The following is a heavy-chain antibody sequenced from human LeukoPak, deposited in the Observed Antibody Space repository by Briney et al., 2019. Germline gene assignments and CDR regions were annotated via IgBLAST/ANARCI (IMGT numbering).Heavy chain of an antibody. CDR1: GGSFSGYY. J-gene: IGHJ4*02. D-gene: IGHD6-6*01. Sequence: SETLSLTCAVYGGSFSGYYWGWIRQPPGKGLEWIGEINHSGSTNYNPSLKSRVTISVDTSKNQFSLKLSSVTAADTAVYYCARGLRAARSGLGYWGQGTLVTVSS. CDR3: ARGLRAARSGLGY. V-gene: IGHV4-34*01. CDR2: INHSGST.